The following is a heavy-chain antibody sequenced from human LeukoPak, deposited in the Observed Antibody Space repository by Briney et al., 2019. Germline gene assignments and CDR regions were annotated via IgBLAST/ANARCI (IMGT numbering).Heavy chain of an antibody. CDR3: ARRRIDSMYNWFDP. CDR1: GASISSQY. CDR2: IYNSGST. D-gene: IGHD2-21*01. V-gene: IGHV4-59*11. Sequence: SETLSLTCSVSGASISSQYWTWIRQPPGKGLEWIGYIYNSGSTNYNPSLKSRVTTSIDTSKNQFSLRLTSVTAADTAVYYCARRRIDSMYNWFDPWGQGTLVIVSS. J-gene: IGHJ5*02.